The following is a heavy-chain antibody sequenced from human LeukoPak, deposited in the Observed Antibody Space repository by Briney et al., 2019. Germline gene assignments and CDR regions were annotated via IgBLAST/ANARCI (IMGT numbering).Heavy chain of an antibody. Sequence: SVKVSCKASGGTFSSYAISWVRQAPGQGLEWMGGIIPIFGTANYAQKFQGRVTITTDESTSTAYMELSRLRSEDTAVYYCARLWDYSSGYNDYWGQGTLVTVSS. V-gene: IGHV1-69*05. D-gene: IGHD3-22*01. CDR3: ARLWDYSSGYNDY. CDR1: GGTFSSYA. CDR2: IIPIFGTA. J-gene: IGHJ4*02.